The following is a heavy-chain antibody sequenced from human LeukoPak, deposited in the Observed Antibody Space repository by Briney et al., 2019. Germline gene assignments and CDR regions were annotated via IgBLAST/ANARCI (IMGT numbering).Heavy chain of an antibody. CDR2: ISYSGST. Sequence: SETLSLTCTVSGDSISSYYWSWIRQPPGKGLEWIGYISYSGSTNYNPSLKSRVTISVDTSRNQFSLKLSSVTAADTAVYYCARGRLGGSGSYYNVVHYWGQGTLVTVSS. V-gene: IGHV4-59*01. CDR3: ARGRLGGSGSYYNVVHY. CDR1: GDSISSYY. D-gene: IGHD3-10*01. J-gene: IGHJ4*02.